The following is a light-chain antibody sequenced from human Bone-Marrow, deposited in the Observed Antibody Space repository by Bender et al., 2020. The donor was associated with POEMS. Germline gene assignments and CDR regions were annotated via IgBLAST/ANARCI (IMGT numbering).Light chain of an antibody. CDR3: CSFTPYTTMIV. J-gene: IGLJ2*01. CDR1: SSDVGSYDY. V-gene: IGLV2-5*01. CDR2: NVN. Sequence: QSALIQPPSVSGSPGQSVTISCTGTSSDVGSYDYVSWYQQHPGTVPKPMIYNVNTQPSGVPDRFSGSKSGTSASLAISGLQTEDEADYFCCSFTPYTTMIVFGGGTKVTVL.